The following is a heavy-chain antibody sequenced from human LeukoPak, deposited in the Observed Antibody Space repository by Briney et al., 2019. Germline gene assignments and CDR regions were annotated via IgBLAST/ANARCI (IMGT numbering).Heavy chain of an antibody. Sequence: PGGSLRLSCAGSGHAMSWVRQPPGKGLEWVSTVSGGGGSTYYADSVKGRFTISRDSSDNTLYLQMNNLRAEDTALYHCARGDDDFWSDYYGAFDIWGQGTMVTVSS. CDR2: VSGGGGST. V-gene: IGHV3-23*01. J-gene: IGHJ3*02. CDR3: ARGDDDFWSDYYGAFDI. CDR1: GHA. D-gene: IGHD3-3*01.